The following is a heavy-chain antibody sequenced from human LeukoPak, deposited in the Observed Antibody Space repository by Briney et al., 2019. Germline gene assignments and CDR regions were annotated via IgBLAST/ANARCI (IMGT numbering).Heavy chain of an antibody. J-gene: IGHJ6*03. CDR3: ARGRRGYSGYDLVYYYYYMDV. CDR2: IIPIFGTA. D-gene: IGHD5-12*01. V-gene: IGHV1-69*06. CDR1: GGTFSSYA. Sequence: SVKVSCKASGGTFSSYAISWVRQAPGQGLEWMGGIIPIFGTANYAQKFQGRVTITADKSTSTAYMELSSLRSEDTAVYYCARGRRGYSGYDLVYYYYYMDVWGKGTTVTISS.